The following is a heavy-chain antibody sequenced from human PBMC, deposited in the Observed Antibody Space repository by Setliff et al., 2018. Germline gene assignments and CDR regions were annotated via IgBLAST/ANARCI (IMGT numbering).Heavy chain of an antibody. Sequence: ASVKVSCKASGYTFTSYDINWVRQATGQGLEWMGWMNPDSGNTGYAQKFQGRVTITRNTSISTAYMELSSLRSEDTAVYYCARAELLWFGGFDPWGQGTLVTVSS. J-gene: IGHJ5*02. CDR3: ARAELLWFGGFDP. CDR1: GYTFTSYD. V-gene: IGHV1-8*03. D-gene: IGHD3-10*01. CDR2: MNPDSGNT.